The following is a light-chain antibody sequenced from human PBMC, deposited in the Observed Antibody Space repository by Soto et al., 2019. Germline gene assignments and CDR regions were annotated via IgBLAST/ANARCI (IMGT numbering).Light chain of an antibody. Sequence: QTVVTQEPSLTVSPGGTVPLTCDSSPGDGTSAHYPYWLQQKPGQAPTTLIYDTNNKHSWTPARFSCSLLGGKAALTLSGAQPDDEAEYYCLLSYPSITHVNVVFGGGTKVTVL. J-gene: IGLJ2*01. CDR2: DTN. CDR1: PGDGTSAHY. V-gene: IGLV7-46*01. CDR3: LLSYPSITHVNVV.